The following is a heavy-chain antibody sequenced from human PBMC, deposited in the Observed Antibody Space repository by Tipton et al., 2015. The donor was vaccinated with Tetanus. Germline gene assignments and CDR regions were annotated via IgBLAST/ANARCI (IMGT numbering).Heavy chain of an antibody. CDR2: IYYSGST. J-gene: IGHJ4*02. D-gene: IGHD3-22*01. CDR1: GGSISSGDYY. V-gene: IGHV4-30-4*01. CDR3: ARDTDSSGGGIDY. Sequence: TLSLTCTVSGGSISSGDYYWSWIRQPPGKGLEWIGYIYYSGSTYYNPSLKSRVTISVDTSKNQFSLKLSSVTAADTAVYCCARDTDSSGGGIDYWGQGTLVTVSS.